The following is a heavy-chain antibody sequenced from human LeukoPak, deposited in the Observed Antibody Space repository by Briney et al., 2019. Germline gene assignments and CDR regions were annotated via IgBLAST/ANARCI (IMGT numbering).Heavy chain of an antibody. Sequence: ASVKVSCKASGYTFTSYGISWVRQAPGQGLEWMGRINPNSGGTNYAQKFQGRVTMTRDTSISTAYMELSRLRSDDTAVYYCARDMIDGMDVWGQGTTVTVSS. V-gene: IGHV1-2*06. J-gene: IGHJ6*02. CDR3: ARDMIDGMDV. D-gene: IGHD3-16*01. CDR2: INPNSGGT. CDR1: GYTFTSYG.